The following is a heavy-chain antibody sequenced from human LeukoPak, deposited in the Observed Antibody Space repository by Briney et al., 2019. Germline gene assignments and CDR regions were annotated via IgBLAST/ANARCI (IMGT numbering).Heavy chain of an antibody. CDR3: ARDKSAGADTGSSFYH. V-gene: IGHV3-7*03. J-gene: IGHJ5*02. CDR1: GFTLSNYW. D-gene: IGHD3-10*01. Sequence: PGGSLRLSCAASGFTLSNYWMTWVRQAPGKGLEWVASIKQDGSEKYYEDSVKGRFTISRDNAKKSLYLQMNSLRAEDTAVYYCARDKSAGADTGSSFYHWGQGALVTVSS. CDR2: IKQDGSEK.